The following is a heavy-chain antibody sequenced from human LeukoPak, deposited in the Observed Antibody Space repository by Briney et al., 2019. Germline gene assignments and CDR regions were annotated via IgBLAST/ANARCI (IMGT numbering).Heavy chain of an antibody. V-gene: IGHV3-48*03. CDR3: ASPVRGTANPFDY. CDR1: GFTFSSYG. CDR2: ISSSGSTI. D-gene: IGHD3-10*01. J-gene: IGHJ4*02. Sequence: PGGSLRLSCAASGFTFSSYGMNWVRQAPGKGLEWVSYISSSGSTIYYADSVKGRFTISRDNAKNSLYLQMNSLRAGDTAVYYCASPVRGTANPFDYWGQGTLVTVSS.